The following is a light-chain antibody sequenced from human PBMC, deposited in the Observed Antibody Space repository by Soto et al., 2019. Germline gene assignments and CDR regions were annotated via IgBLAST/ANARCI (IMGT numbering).Light chain of an antibody. Sequence: QSALTQPASVSGSPGQSITISCTGTSSDVGGYNYVSWYQLHPGKAPKLMIYEVSNRPSGVSNRFSGSKSGNTASLTISGLQAEDEADYYCSSYTSISTRVFGGGTQLTVL. CDR1: SSDVGGYNY. CDR2: EVS. CDR3: SSYTSISTRV. V-gene: IGLV2-14*01. J-gene: IGLJ3*02.